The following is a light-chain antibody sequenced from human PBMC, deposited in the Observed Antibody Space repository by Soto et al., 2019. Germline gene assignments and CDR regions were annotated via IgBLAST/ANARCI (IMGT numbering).Light chain of an antibody. CDR2: GVR. CDR1: SSDIGHYNY. CDR3: SSYTSTSSYV. V-gene: IGLV2-14*01. J-gene: IGLJ1*01. Sequence: QSALTQPASVSVSPGQSITISCTGSSSDIGHYNYVSWYQQYPGKAPKLMIYGVRNRPSGISNRFSGSKSAHTASLTISGLQADDEADYYCSSYTSTSSYVFGTGTKVTVL.